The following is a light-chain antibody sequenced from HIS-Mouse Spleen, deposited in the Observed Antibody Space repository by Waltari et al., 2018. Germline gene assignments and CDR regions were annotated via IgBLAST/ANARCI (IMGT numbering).Light chain of an antibody. CDR2: WAS. V-gene: IGKV4-1*01. Sequence: DIVMTQSPDSLAVSLGERATINCKSSQSVLYSSNNKNYLAWYQQKPGHPPKLVIYWASTRESGVPDRFSGSGSGTDFTLTISSLQAEDVAVYYCQQYYSTPTFGQGTKVEIK. CDR1: QSVLYSSNNKNY. CDR3: QQYYSTPT. J-gene: IGKJ1*01.